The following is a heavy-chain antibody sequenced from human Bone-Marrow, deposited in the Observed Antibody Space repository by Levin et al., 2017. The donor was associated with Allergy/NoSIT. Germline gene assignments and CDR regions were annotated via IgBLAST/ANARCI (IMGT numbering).Heavy chain of an antibody. D-gene: IGHD3-9*01. J-gene: IGHJ4*02. Sequence: GGSLRLSCAASGFSFRRFAMHWVRQAPGKGLEWVAVISFDGNNKKYADSVKGRFTSSRDNSKNTLYVQMNSLRTEDTAVYYCARGGPKDSGEYDILTGYYLFDYWGQGALVTVSS. CDR1: GFSFRRFA. V-gene: IGHV3-30*04. CDR3: ARGGPKDSGEYDILTGYYLFDY. CDR2: ISFDGNNK.